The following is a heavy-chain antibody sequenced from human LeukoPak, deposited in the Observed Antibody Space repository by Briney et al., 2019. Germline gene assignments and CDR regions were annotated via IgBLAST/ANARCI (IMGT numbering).Heavy chain of an antibody. CDR2: IIPIFGTT. V-gene: IGHV1-69*05. J-gene: IGHJ5*02. CDR1: GGTFSSYA. CDR3: ARDGPYCTNGVCHWGLRWFDP. Sequence: SVKVSCKASGGTFSSYAISWVRQAPGQGLEWMGRIIPIFGTTNYAQKFQGRVTITTDESTSTAYMELSSLRSEDTAVYYCARDGPYCTNGVCHWGLRWFDPWGQGTLVTVSS. D-gene: IGHD2-8*01.